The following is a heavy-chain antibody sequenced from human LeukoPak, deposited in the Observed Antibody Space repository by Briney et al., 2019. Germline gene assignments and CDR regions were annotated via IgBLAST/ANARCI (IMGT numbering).Heavy chain of an antibody. Sequence: GGSLRLSCAASGFTFDDYAMHWVRQAPGKGLEWVSGISWNSGSIGYADSVKGRFTISRDNAKNSLYLQMNSLRAEDTALYYCARDYYDSSGYHFAYWGQGTLATVSS. CDR2: ISWNSGSI. D-gene: IGHD3-22*01. CDR3: ARDYYDSSGYHFAY. CDR1: GFTFDDYA. V-gene: IGHV3-9*01. J-gene: IGHJ4*02.